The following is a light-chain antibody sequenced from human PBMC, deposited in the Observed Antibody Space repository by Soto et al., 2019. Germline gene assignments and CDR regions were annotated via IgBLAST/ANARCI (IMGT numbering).Light chain of an antibody. Sequence: EVVLTQSPATLSLSPGERATLSCRASQSVRGVYLAWYQQKPGQAPRLLIYGASSRATGIPDRFSGSGSGTDFTLTISRLEPEDFAVYFCQQYGSSPRTFGQGTKVDI. CDR3: QQYGSSPRT. V-gene: IGKV3-20*01. J-gene: IGKJ1*01. CDR2: GAS. CDR1: QSVRGVY.